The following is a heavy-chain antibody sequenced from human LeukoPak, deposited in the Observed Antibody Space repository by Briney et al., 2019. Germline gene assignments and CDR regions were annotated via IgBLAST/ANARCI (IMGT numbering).Heavy chain of an antibody. CDR1: GGSVSRSSYY. Sequence: SETLSLTCSVSGGSVSRSSYYWGWIRQPPGKGPEWIGSISYNGSTDYNPSLKSRVSISVDTSKNQFSLRLSSVTAADTAVYYCARKQRFCSSSTCRYVGIDYWGQGTLVTVSS. D-gene: IGHD2-2*01. CDR3: ARKQRFCSSSTCRYVGIDY. V-gene: IGHV4-39*01. CDR2: ISYNGST. J-gene: IGHJ4*02.